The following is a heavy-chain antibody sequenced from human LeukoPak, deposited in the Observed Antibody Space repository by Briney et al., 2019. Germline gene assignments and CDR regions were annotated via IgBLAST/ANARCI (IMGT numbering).Heavy chain of an antibody. D-gene: IGHD5-18*01. V-gene: IGHV1-2*02. J-gene: IGHJ4*02. CDR3: ARGYSASEH. CDR1: GYTFTGHF. Sequence: ASVKVSCRASGYTFTGHFLHWVRQAPGQGLEWMAWIDPNNGDTHYAQNFQGRITVTRDTSISTVYMELSRLTSDDTAVYYCARGYSASEHWGQGTLVTVSS. CDR2: IDPNNGDT.